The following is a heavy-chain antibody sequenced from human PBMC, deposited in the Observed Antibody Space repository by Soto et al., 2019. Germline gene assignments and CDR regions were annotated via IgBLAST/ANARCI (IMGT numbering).Heavy chain of an antibody. J-gene: IGHJ4*02. CDR3: ARRPYFVGSGSLDYFDY. D-gene: IGHD3-10*01. CDR2: IYRSGST. CDR1: GGSISSGDVY. V-gene: IGHV4-30-4*01. Sequence: QVNLQESGPGLVRPSQTLSLTCTVSGGSISSGDVYWSWIRQAPGKDLEWIGYIYRSGSTKYNPSLKSRATISVDTSKNQFSLNLRSVTAADTAVYYCARRPYFVGSGSLDYFDYWGQGTLVTVSS.